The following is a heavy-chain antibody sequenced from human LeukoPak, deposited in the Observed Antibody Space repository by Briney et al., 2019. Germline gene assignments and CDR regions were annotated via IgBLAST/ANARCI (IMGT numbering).Heavy chain of an antibody. CDR3: TKVGGDSCFDY. CDR2: ISGSGADT. D-gene: IGHD2-21*02. J-gene: IGHJ4*02. Sequence: GGSLRLSCAASGFTFSSYAMNWVRQAPGKGLEWVSFISGSGADTYYADSVKGRFTISRDDSKNTLYLQMNTLRAEDTALYFCTKVGGDSCFDYWGQGTPVTVSS. V-gene: IGHV3-23*01. CDR1: GFTFSSYA.